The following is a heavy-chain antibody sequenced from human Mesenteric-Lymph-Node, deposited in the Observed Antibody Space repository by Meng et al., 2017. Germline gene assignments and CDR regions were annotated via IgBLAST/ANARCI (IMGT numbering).Heavy chain of an antibody. J-gene: IGHJ4*02. V-gene: IGHV4-34*01. CDR1: GGSFSGYY. D-gene: IGHD3-22*01. CDR3: AREMYYYDSSGYYYLYYFDY. Sequence: SETLSLTCAVYGGSFSGYYWSWIRQPPGKGLEWIGEINHSGSTNYNPSLKSRVTISVDTSKNQFSLKLSSVTDADTAVYYCAREMYYYDSSGYYYLYYFDYWGQGTLVTVSS. CDR2: INHSGST.